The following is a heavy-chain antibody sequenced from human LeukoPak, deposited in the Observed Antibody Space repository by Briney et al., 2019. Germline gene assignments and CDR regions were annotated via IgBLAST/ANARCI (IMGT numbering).Heavy chain of an antibody. J-gene: IGHJ3*02. CDR2: ISWNSGSI. Sequence: GGSLRLSCAASGFTFDDYAMHWVRQAPGKGLEWVSGISWNSGSIGYADSVKGRFTISRDNAKNSLYLQMNSLRAEDTAVYSCARGHIVVVPAAISAFDIWSQGTMVTVSS. V-gene: IGHV3-9*01. D-gene: IGHD2-2*01. CDR1: GFTFDDYA. CDR3: ARGHIVVVPAAISAFDI.